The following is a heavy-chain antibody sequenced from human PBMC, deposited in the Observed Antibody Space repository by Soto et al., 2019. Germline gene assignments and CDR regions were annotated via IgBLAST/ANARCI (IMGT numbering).Heavy chain of an antibody. V-gene: IGHV3-30*18. Sequence: PGGSLRLSCAASGFTFNSYGMHWVRQAPGKGLEWLAVISYDGSKKYYADSVKGRFTISRDNSKNTLYLQMNSLRAEDTAVYYCAKEIGYSSGWPFDYWGQGTLVTVSS. CDR3: AKEIGYSSGWPFDY. CDR2: ISYDGSKK. J-gene: IGHJ4*02. D-gene: IGHD6-19*01. CDR1: GFTFNSYG.